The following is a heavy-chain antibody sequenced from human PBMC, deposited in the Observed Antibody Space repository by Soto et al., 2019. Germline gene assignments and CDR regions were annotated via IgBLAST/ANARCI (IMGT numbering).Heavy chain of an antibody. V-gene: IGHV4-34*01. D-gene: IGHD5-12*01. CDR1: GGSFSGYY. CDR3: ARRIVATTYMDV. Sequence: SETLSLTCAVYGGSFSGYYWSWIRQPPGKGLEWIGEINHSGSTNYNPSLKSRVTISVDTSKNQFSLKLSSVTAADTAVYYCARRIVATTYMDVWGKGTSVTVSS. CDR2: INHSGST. J-gene: IGHJ6*03.